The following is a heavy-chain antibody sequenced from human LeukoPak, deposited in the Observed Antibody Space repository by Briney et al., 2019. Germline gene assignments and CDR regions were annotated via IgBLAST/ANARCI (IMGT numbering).Heavy chain of an antibody. CDR1: GYTFTSYD. CDR2: MNPNIGHT. Sequence: ASVKVSCKASGYTFTSYDVNWVRQATGQGLEWMGWMNPNIGHTGYAQKFQGRVTMTRNTSISTAYMELSSVTSEDTAVYYCTRAQSGYHYYYGMDAWGQGTTVTVSS. J-gene: IGHJ6*02. CDR3: TRAQSGYHYYYGMDA. D-gene: IGHD5-12*01. V-gene: IGHV1-8*01.